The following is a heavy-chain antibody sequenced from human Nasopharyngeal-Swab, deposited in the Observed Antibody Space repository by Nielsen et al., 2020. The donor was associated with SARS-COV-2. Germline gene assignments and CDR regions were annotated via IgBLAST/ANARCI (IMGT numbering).Heavy chain of an antibody. Sequence: GESLKISCAGSGFIFSRYWMHWVRQVPGEGLVWVSRMNEDGSIRTYADSVKGRFTISRDNSKSTLYLQMNSLRAEDTAEYFCAKDGVRLNGIDVWGQGTTVTVSS. CDR2: MNEDGSIR. J-gene: IGHJ6*02. V-gene: IGHV3-74*03. CDR1: GFIFSRYW. D-gene: IGHD3-16*01. CDR3: AKDGVRLNGIDV.